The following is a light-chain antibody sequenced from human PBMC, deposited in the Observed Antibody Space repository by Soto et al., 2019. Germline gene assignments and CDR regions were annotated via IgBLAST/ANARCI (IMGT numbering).Light chain of an antibody. CDR2: GSS. CDR1: QSVSNKY. J-gene: IGKJ2*01. V-gene: IGKV3-20*01. CDR3: QQYGSSPPYT. Sequence: EVVLTQSPGTLSLSPGERATLSCRASQSVSNKYLAWYQQKPGQAPRLLIFGSSDSATGIPDRFSGSGSGTDFPLTISRLEHEDVAVYYCQQYGSSPPYTFGQGNKMEIK.